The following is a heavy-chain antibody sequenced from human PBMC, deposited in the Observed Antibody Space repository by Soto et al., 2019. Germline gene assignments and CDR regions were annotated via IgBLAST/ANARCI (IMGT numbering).Heavy chain of an antibody. V-gene: IGHV4-34*01. CDR2: INHSGST. Sequence: QVKLKQWGAGLLKHSETLSLTCAVYDWSFSGYYWSWIRQPPGMGLEWIGEINHSGSTNYNPSLKSRVNISVDTSRIQFHQKLSSVTAADTAVYYCARGWGRIFDYWGQGTLVTVSS. D-gene: IGHD7-27*01. J-gene: IGHJ4*02. CDR3: ARGWGRIFDY. CDR1: DWSFSGYY.